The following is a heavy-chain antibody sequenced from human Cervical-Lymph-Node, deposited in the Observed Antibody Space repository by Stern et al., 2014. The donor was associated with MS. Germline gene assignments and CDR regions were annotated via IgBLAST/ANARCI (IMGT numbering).Heavy chain of an antibody. CDR2: VYYSGNT. J-gene: IGHJ4*02. CDR1: GDSLSSSTFY. CDR3: ARHQLGYGYAYLRY. D-gene: IGHD5-18*01. V-gene: IGHV4-39*01. Sequence: QVQLQESGPGLVKPSDTLSLTCSVSGDSLSSSTFYWGWIRQPPGKGPEWIGSVYYSGNTYYHPSLKSRVTISVDTSKNQFSLRLPSLTAADTAVYYCARHQLGYGYAYLRYWGQGTLVTVSS.